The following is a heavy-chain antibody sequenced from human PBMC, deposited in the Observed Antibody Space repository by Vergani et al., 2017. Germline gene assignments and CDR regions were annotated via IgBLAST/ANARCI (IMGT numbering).Heavy chain of an antibody. V-gene: IGHV2-5*02. CDR3: AHRRGPDYDILTGAYNWFDP. CDR1: VFPLPPSPLR. D-gene: IGHD3-9*01. CDR2: LYFDDEK. J-gene: IGHJ5*02. Sequence: QITLKESCPTLLQPTQPLPLPSPFSVFPLPPSPLRFLWLPPPPPPAMVWLSLLYFDDEKRYSASLKSRLTITKDASKNQVVLTMTNMYPVDTATYYCAHRRGPDYDILTGAYNWFDPWGQGTLVTVSS.